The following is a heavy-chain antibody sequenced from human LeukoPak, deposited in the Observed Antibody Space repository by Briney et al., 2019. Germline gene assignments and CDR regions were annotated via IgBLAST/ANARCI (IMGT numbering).Heavy chain of an antibody. CDR1: GYSISSGYY. CDR3: ASGNCSSTSCYGYFNYYYMDV. D-gene: IGHD2-2*03. V-gene: IGHV4-38-2*01. CDR2: IYHSGST. J-gene: IGHJ6*03. Sequence: PSETLSLTCAVSGYSISSGYYWGWIRQPPGKGLEWIGSIYHSGSTYYNPSLKSRVTISVDTSKNQFSLKLSSVTAVDTAVYYCASGNCSSTSCYGYFNYYYMDVWGKGTTVTVSS.